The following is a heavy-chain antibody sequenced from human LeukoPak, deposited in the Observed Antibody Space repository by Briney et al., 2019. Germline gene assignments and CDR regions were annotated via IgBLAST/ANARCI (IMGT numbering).Heavy chain of an antibody. CDR1: GFTFSSYA. CDR2: ISGSGGST. Sequence: GSLRLSCAASGFTFSSYAMSWVRQAPGKGLEWVSAISGSGGSTYYADSVKGRFTISRDNSKNTLYLQMSSLRAEDTAVYYCVKDRAPGGRSYNWFDPWGQGTLVTVSS. CDR3: VKDRAPGGRSYNWFDP. D-gene: IGHD1-26*01. V-gene: IGHV3-23*01. J-gene: IGHJ5*02.